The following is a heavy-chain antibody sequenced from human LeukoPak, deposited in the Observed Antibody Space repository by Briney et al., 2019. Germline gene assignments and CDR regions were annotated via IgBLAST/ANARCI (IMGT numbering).Heavy chain of an antibody. Sequence: SVKVSCKASGGTFSSYAISWVRQAPGQGLEWMGRIIPILGIANYAQKFQGRVTITADKSTSTAYMELSSLRSEDTAVYYCARGPVPYYYDSSGYPFDYWGQGTLVTVSS. J-gene: IGHJ4*02. CDR3: ARGPVPYYYDSSGYPFDY. CDR1: GGTFSSYA. V-gene: IGHV1-69*04. D-gene: IGHD3-22*01. CDR2: IIPILGIA.